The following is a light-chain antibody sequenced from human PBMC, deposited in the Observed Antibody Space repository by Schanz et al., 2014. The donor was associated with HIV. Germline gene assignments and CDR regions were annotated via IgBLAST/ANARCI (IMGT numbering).Light chain of an antibody. V-gene: IGKV1-5*03. J-gene: IGKJ2*01. CDR1: QHIGFW. CDR2: QAS. CDR3: QQYTPYSHT. Sequence: DIQMTQSPSSLSASVGDTVSITCRASQHIGFWLTWYQQKPGKAPNLLIFQASRLNSGVPSRFSGSGSGTEFALTISSLQPDDFATYYCQQYTPYSHTFGQGTTLEI.